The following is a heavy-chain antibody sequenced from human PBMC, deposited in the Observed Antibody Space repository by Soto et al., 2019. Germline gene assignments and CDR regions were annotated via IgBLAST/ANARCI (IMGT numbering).Heavy chain of an antibody. CDR1: GFAFGSYA. D-gene: IGHD6-13*01. J-gene: IGHJ4*02. CDR3: AKGSADGIPYYLDY. V-gene: IGHV3-23*01. Sequence: EVQLLESGGGLVQPGGSLRLSCAASGFAFGSYAMSWVRQAPGKGLEWVSAISTGGYNTYYADTVKGRFTIPRDNSKDTLYLQMDRLRVEDTAVYYCAKGSADGIPYYLDYWGQGSLVTVSS. CDR2: ISTGGYNT.